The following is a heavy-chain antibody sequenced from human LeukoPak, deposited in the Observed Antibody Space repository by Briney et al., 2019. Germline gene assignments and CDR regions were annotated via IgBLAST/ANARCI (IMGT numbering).Heavy chain of an antibody. CDR2: IYYSGST. V-gene: IGHV4-59*01. J-gene: IGHJ6*03. CDR1: GGSISSYY. CDR3: AGVPHYYDSSGYYYDYYYYMDV. D-gene: IGHD3-22*01. Sequence: SETLSLTCTVSGGSISSYYWSWIRQPPGKGLEWIGYIYYSGSTNYNPSLKSRVTISVDTSKNQFSLKLSSVTAADTAVYYCAGVPHYYDSSGYYYDYYYYMDVWGKGTTVTVSS.